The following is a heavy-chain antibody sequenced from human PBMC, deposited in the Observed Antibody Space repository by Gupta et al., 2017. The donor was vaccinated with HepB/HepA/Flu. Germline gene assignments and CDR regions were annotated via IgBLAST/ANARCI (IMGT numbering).Heavy chain of an antibody. V-gene: IGHV3-23*01. CDR3: AKDPPSVIWLCDC. J-gene: IGHJ4*02. Sequence: EVQLLESGGGLVQPGGSLRLSCAASGFTFSTYAMSWVRQAPGKGLEWVSAITGPGGTTYYADSVKGRFTVSRDNSKNKLYLQMNSLRAEDTAVYDCAKDPPSVIWLCDCWGQGTLVTVSS. CDR2: ITGPGGTT. CDR1: GFTFSTYA. D-gene: IGHD2-8*02.